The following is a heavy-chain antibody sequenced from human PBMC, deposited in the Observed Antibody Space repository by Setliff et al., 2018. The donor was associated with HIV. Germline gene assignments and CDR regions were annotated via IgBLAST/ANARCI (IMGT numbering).Heavy chain of an antibody. V-gene: IGHV3-48*01. CDR2: ISSSESAR. CDR3: AKERDWDIVVVPAAKGFDY. Sequence: GGSLRLSCAASGFSFSSSEMNWVRQAPGKGLEWVSYISSSESARFYAESVKGRFTISRDNSKNTLYLHMNSLRAEDTAVYYCAKERDWDIVVVPAAKGFDYWGQGTLVTAPQ. J-gene: IGHJ4*02. D-gene: IGHD2-2*01. CDR1: GFSFSSSE.